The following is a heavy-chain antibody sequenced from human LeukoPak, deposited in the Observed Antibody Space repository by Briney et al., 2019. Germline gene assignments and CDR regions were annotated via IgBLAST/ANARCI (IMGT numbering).Heavy chain of an antibody. Sequence: GRSLRLSCAASNFTFSDYTMNWVRQTPGKGLEWLSSVTSNSSFIYYADSVKGRFTISRDNANNSLYQQMHSLRAEDTSIYYCLRLVSTRYLDDWGKGTTVTVSS. D-gene: IGHD1-14*01. CDR1: NFTFSDYT. CDR3: LRLVSTRYLDD. CDR2: VTSNSSFI. V-gene: IGHV3-21*01. J-gene: IGHJ6*03.